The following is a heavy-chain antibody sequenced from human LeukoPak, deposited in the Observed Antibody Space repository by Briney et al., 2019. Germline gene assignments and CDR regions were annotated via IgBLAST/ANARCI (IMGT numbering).Heavy chain of an antibody. V-gene: IGHV4-39*07. CDR2: IYYSGST. D-gene: IGHD6-13*01. Sequence: SETLSLTCSVSGGSISSSSYYWGWIRQPPGKGLEWIGSIYYSGSTYYNPSLKSRVTISVDTSKNQFSLKLSSVTAADTAVYYCARGSSWYMFTDYWGQGTLVTVSS. CDR1: GGSISSSSYY. J-gene: IGHJ4*02. CDR3: ARGSSWYMFTDY.